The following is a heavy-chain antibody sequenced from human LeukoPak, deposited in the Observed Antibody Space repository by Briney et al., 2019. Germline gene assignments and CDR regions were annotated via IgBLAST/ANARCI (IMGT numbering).Heavy chain of an antibody. J-gene: IGHJ4*02. D-gene: IGHD3-9*01. Sequence: GGSLRLSCAASGFTFSSYGMHWVRQAPGKGLEWVAVISYDGSNKYYADSVKGRFTISRDNSKNTLYLQMNSLRAEDTAVYYCAKDLEYFDWLQSPFDYWGQGTLVTVSS. CDR1: GFTFSSYG. CDR2: ISYDGSNK. CDR3: AKDLEYFDWLQSPFDY. V-gene: IGHV3-30*18.